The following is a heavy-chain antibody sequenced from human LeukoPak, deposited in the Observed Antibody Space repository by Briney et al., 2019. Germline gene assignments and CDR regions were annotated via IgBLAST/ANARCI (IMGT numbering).Heavy chain of an antibody. D-gene: IGHD3-16*01. V-gene: IGHV3-7*03. CDR2: INHNGNVN. CDR1: GFTFSSYR. Sequence: GGSLRLSCAASGFTFSSYRMNWARQAPGKGLEWVASINHNGNVNYYVDSVKGRFTISRDNAKNSLYLQMSNLRAEDTAVYFCARGGGLDVWGQGATVTVSS. CDR3: ARGGGLDV. J-gene: IGHJ6*02.